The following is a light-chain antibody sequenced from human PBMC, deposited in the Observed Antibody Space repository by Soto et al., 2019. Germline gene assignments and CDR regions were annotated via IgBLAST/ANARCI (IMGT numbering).Light chain of an antibody. Sequence: EIVMTQSPATLSVSPGERATLSCRASQSVGSNLAWYQQKPGQAPRLLIYGASTRATGIPARFSGSGSGTEFTLTISSLQPEDFATYYCQHLNSYPWTFGQGTKVEIK. J-gene: IGKJ1*01. CDR3: QHLNSYPWT. CDR1: QSVGSN. CDR2: GAS. V-gene: IGKV3-15*01.